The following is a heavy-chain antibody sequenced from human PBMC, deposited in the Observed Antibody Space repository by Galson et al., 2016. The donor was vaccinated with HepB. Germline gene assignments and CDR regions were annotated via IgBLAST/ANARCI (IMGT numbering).Heavy chain of an antibody. J-gene: IGHJ5*02. D-gene: IGHD3-16*01. CDR1: GGSISSGAYY. Sequence: TLSLTCTVSGGSISSGAYYWSWIRQHPGKGLEWIGYIYDNATTYYNPSLKSRVSMSVDTSKNQFSLNLISATAADTAVYYCARARLDWSDPWGQGTLVTVSS. CDR3: ARARLDWSDP. V-gene: IGHV4-31*03. CDR2: IYDNATT.